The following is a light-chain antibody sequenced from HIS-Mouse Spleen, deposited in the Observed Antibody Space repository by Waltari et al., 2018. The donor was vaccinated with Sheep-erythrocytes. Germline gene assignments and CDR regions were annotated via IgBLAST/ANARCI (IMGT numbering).Light chain of an antibody. CDR2: DVS. J-gene: IGLJ1*01. CDR3: CSYAGSYNHV. CDR1: SRDVGGYNY. V-gene: IGLV2-11*01. Sequence: QSALTQPRSVSGSPGQSVTISCTGTSRDVGGYNYVSWYQTHPGKAPNLMIYDVSKRPSGVPDRFSGSKSGNTASLTISGLQAEDEADYYCCSYAGSYNHVFATGTKVTVL.